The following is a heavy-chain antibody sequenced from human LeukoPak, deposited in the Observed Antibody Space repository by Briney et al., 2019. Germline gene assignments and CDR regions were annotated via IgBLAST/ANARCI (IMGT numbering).Heavy chain of an antibody. CDR3: ARDPLNGALDI. J-gene: IGHJ3*02. Sequence: GGSLRLSCTASGFSFSGSWMSWVRQLPGKGLEWLADMNPDGSAIVYVDSVKGRFTVSRNNAKNSLYLQMDGMRAEDTAVYYCARDPLNGALDIWGQGTLVTVSS. CDR1: GFSFSGSW. CDR2: MNPDGSAI. V-gene: IGHV3-7*01.